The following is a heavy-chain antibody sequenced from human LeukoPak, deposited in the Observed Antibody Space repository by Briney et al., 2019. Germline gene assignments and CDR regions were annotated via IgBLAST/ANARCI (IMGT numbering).Heavy chain of an antibody. Sequence: SETLSLTCTVSGYSISSGFYWGWIRQPPGKGLEWIGSMYHSGSTYYNPSLKSRVTISVDTSQNQLSLKLRSLTAADTAVYYCARALGIFSFDSWGQGTLVTVSS. V-gene: IGHV4-38-2*02. J-gene: IGHJ4*02. CDR1: GYSISSGFY. D-gene: IGHD3-3*01. CDR2: MYHSGST. CDR3: ARALGIFSFDS.